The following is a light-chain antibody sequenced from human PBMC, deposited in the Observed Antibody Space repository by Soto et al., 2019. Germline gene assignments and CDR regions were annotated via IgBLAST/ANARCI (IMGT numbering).Light chain of an antibody. CDR1: SSDVGSYNL. V-gene: IGLV2-23*02. CDR3: CSYAGSSTFEV. J-gene: IGLJ2*01. Sequence: QSVLTQPASVSGSPGQSITISCTGTSSDVGSYNLVSWYQQHPGKAPKIMIYEVSKRPSGVSNRFSGSKSGNTASLTISGLQAEDEDDYYCCSYAGSSTFEVFGGGTKLTVL. CDR2: EVS.